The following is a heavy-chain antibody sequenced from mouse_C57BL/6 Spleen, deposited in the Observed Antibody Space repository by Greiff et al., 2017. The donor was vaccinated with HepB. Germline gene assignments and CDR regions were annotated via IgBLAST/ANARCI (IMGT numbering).Heavy chain of an antibody. V-gene: IGHV14-2*01. CDR1: GFNIKDYY. D-gene: IGHD1-1*01. J-gene: IGHJ1*03. CDR3: ARVTSGSSFYWYFDV. Sequence: VQLQQSGAELVKPGASVKLSCTASGFNIKDYYMHWVKQRTEQGLEWIGRIDPEDGETKYAPKFQGKATITADTSSNQAYLQLSSLTSEDTAVYYGARVTSGSSFYWYFDVWGTGTTVTVSS. CDR2: IDPEDGET.